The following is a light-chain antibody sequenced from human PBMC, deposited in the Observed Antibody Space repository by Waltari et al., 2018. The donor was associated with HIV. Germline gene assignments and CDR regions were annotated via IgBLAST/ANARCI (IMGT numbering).Light chain of an antibody. CDR2: LNSDGSH. V-gene: IGLV4-69*01. CDR3: QTWGTGSVV. CDR1: SGYTNYA. J-gene: IGLJ2*01. Sequence: QLVLTQSPSASASLGASVKLTCTLSSGYTNYAIAWHQQQPAKGPRYLMKLNSDGSHSKGDGIPDRFSGSSSGAERYLTISSLQSEDEADYYCQTWGTGSVVFGGGTNLTV.